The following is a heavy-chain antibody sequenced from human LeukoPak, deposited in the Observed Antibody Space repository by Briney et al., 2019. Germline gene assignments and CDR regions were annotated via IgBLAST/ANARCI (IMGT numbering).Heavy chain of an antibody. J-gene: IGHJ5*02. V-gene: IGHV1-2*06. CDR3: ARAYSSPTTFDP. D-gene: IGHD6-19*01. Sequence: ASVKVSCKASGYTFTGYYMHWVRRAPGQGLEWMGRINPNSGGTNYAQKFQGRVTMTRDTSISTAYMELSRLRSDDTAVYYCARAYSSPTTFDPWGQGTLVTVSS. CDR2: INPNSGGT. CDR1: GYTFTGYY.